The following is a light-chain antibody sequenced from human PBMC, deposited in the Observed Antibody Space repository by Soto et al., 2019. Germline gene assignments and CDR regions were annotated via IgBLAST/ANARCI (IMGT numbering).Light chain of an antibody. V-gene: IGKV3-15*01. J-gene: IGKJ1*01. CDR3: QQFHNYPRT. CDR1: QGIGGT. CDR2: DAS. Sequence: EFVLTQSPAPLSASPGEGVTLTFRASQGIGGTLAWYQHKPGQAPRLLIYDASTRASGIPARFSGSGSGTEFTLTITSLQSEDFATYYCQQFHNYPRTFGQGTKVDI.